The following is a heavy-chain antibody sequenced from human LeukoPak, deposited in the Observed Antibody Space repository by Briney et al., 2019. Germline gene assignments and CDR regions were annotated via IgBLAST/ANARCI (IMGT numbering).Heavy chain of an antibody. V-gene: IGHV4-39*07. CDR1: GGSISSSSYY. CDR3: ARDGS. CDR2: IYYSGSA. D-gene: IGHD3-10*01. J-gene: IGHJ6*04. Sequence: SETLSLTCTVSGGSISSSSYYWGWIRQPPGKGLEWIGSIYYSGSAYYNPSLKSRVTISVDTSKNQFSLKLSSVTAADTAVYYCARDGSWGKGTTVTVSS.